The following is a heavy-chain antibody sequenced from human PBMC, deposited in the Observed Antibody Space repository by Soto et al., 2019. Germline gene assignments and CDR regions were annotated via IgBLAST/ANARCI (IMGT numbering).Heavy chain of an antibody. J-gene: IGHJ6*02. CDR3: ARQRLWYSSSSDYYYGMDV. Sequence: GESLKISCKGSGYSFTSYWISWVRQIPGKGLEWMGRIDPSDSYTNYSPSFQGHVTISADKSISTAYLQWSSLKASDTAMYYCARQRLWYSSSSDYYYGMDVWGQGTTVTVSS. D-gene: IGHD6-6*01. V-gene: IGHV5-10-1*01. CDR2: IDPSDSYT. CDR1: GYSFTSYW.